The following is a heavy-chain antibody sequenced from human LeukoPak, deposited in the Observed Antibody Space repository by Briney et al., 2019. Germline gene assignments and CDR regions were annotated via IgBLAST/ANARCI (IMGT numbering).Heavy chain of an antibody. J-gene: IGHJ5*02. D-gene: IGHD1-1*01. Sequence: GGSLRLSCAASGFTFSSYSMNWVRQAPGKGLEWVSSISSSSSYIYYADSVKGRFTISRDNAKNSLYLQMNSLRAEDTAVYYCARDGGTGTLGGWFDPWGQGTLVTVSS. V-gene: IGHV3-21*01. CDR2: ISSSSSYI. CDR1: GFTFSSYS. CDR3: ARDGGTGTLGGWFDP.